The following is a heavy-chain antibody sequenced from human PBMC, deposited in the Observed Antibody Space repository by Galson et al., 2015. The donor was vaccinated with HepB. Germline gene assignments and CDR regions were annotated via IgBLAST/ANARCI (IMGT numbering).Heavy chain of an antibody. D-gene: IGHD5-18*01. V-gene: IGHV4-39*07. CDR1: GGSISSSSYY. Sequence: QVQLQESGPGLVKPSQTLSLTCTVSGGSISSSSYYWGWIRQPPGKGLEWIGSIYYSGSTYYNPSLKSRVTISVDTSKNQFSLKLSSVTAADTAVYYCARVERIQLWLQIDYWGQGTLVTVSS. CDR2: IYYSGST. CDR3: ARVERIQLWLQIDY. J-gene: IGHJ4*02.